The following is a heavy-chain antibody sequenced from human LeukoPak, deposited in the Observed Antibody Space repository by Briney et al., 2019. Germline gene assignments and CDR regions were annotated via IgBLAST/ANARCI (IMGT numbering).Heavy chain of an antibody. CDR3: ARVKVGATIYYFDY. D-gene: IGHD1-26*01. J-gene: IGHJ4*02. Sequence: ASVKVSCKASGYTFTGYYMHWVRQAPGQGLEWMGWNNPNSGGTNYAQKFQGRVTMTRDTSISTAYMELSRLRSDDTAVYYCARVKVGATIYYFDYWGQGTLVTVSS. V-gene: IGHV1-2*02. CDR2: NNPNSGGT. CDR1: GYTFTGYY.